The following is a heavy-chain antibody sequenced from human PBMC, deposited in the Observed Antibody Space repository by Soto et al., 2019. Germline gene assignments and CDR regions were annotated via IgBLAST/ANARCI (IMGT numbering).Heavy chain of an antibody. J-gene: IGHJ4*02. D-gene: IGHD1-26*01. CDR2: IGTSGSYI. CDR3: TRGSAFIGLDY. CDR1: GFIFSRYS. Sequence: GGSLRLSCAVSGFIFSRYSMNWVRQAPGKGLEWVSSIGTSGSYIYDTDSVKGRFTISRDNTKDSLYLQMNSLRAEDTAIYYCTRGSAFIGLDYWGQGTPVTVSS. V-gene: IGHV3-21*01.